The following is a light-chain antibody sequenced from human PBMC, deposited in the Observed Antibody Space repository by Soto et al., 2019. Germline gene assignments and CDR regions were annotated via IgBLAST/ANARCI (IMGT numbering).Light chain of an antibody. Sequence: IVMTQSPPTLSVSPGERATLSCRASQSISSHLAWFQQKPGQAPRLLVYGASTRATGVPARFSGSGSGTEFTLTISSLESEDFAVYYCQRYSSWPRAFGGGTKVEIK. J-gene: IGKJ4*01. CDR2: GAS. V-gene: IGKV3-15*01. CDR3: QRYSSWPRA. CDR1: QSISSH.